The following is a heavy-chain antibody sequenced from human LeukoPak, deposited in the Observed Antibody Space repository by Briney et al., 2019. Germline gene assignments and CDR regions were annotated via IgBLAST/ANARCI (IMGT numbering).Heavy chain of an antibody. D-gene: IGHD5-12*01. V-gene: IGHV1-2*02. CDR1: GYSFSDDY. Sequence: ASVKVSCKASGYSFSDDYIHWLRQAPGQGLEWMGWINPDSGGTNYAQRFQGRVTMTRDTSITTVYMELSRLRFDDTAVFYCTREARAGNWFDPWGQGTPVIVSS. J-gene: IGHJ5*02. CDR2: INPDSGGT. CDR3: TREARAGNWFDP.